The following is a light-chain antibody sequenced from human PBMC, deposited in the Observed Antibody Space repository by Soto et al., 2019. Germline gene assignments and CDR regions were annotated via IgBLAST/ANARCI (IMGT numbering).Light chain of an antibody. CDR2: AAT. J-gene: IGLJ2*01. CDR3: LLSYSGARL. CDR1: TGAVTSGHY. V-gene: IGLV7-46*01. Sequence: QAVVTQEPSLTVSPGGTVTLTCGSSTGAVTSGHYPFWFQQKAGQAPRTLIYAATNKLSWTPARLSGSLLGGKAALTLSSAQPEDEAEYYCLLSYSGARLFGGGTKLTVL.